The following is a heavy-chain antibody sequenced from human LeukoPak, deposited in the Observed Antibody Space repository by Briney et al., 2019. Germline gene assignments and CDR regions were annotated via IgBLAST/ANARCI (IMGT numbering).Heavy chain of an antibody. D-gene: IGHD3-3*01. CDR2: IYYSGST. V-gene: IGHV4-59*12. CDR3: ARGLRYYDFWSGSRTGYYFDY. J-gene: IGHJ4*02. CDR1: GGSMSPYH. Sequence: PSETLSLTCTVSGGSMSPYHWGWIRQPPGKGLEWTGYIYYSGSTNYNPSLNSRVTISVDTSKNQFSLKLSSVTAADTAVYYCARGLRYYDFWSGSRTGYYFDYWGQGTLVTVSS.